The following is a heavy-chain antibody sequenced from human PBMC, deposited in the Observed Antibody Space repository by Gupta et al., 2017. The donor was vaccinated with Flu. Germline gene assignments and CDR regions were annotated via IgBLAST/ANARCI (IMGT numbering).Heavy chain of an antibody. CDR2: ISGSGGST. D-gene: IGHD2/OR15-2a*01. CDR3: AKHFDDYGDF. CDR1: GSTFSSYA. Sequence: ELQCLESGGGLLQRGRSLRPSCAPCGSTFSSYAMGWVRQAPGKGLEWVSAISGSGGSTYYADSVKGRFTISRDNSKNTLYLQMNSLRAEDTAVYYCAKHFDDYGDFWGQGTLVTVSS. V-gene: IGHV3-23*01. J-gene: IGHJ4*02.